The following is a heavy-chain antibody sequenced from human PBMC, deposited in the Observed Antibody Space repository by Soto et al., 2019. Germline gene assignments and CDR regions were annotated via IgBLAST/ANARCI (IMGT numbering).Heavy chain of an antibody. CDR1: GFSLSDSRLG. CDR2: IYSDDDR. CDR3: VRIDVTRDCLYYYFEH. J-gene: IGHJ1*01. Sequence: QVTLKESGPVLLRPTETLTLTCTVSGFSLSDSRLGVGWIRQPPGKALEWVAHIYSDDDRSYSPSLRSRLTISKDPSISQVVLTLTNVDPADTATYYCVRIDVTRDCLYYYFEHWGRGTPVTVSP. D-gene: IGHD1-26*01. V-gene: IGHV2-26*01.